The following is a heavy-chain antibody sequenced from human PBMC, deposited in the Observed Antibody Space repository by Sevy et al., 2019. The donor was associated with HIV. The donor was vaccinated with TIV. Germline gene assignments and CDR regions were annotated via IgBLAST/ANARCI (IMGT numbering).Heavy chain of an antibody. J-gene: IGHJ3*02. V-gene: IGHV3-74*01. CDR1: GFTFSSYW. CDR2: INSDGSST. D-gene: IGHD1-26*01. Sequence: GGSLRLSCAASGFTFSSYWMLWVRQAPGKGLVWVSRINSDGSSTSYADSVKGRFTISRDNAKNTLYLQMNSLRAEDTAVYYCARGSGSYEVWNDAFDIWGQGTMVTVSS. CDR3: ARGSGSYEVWNDAFDI.